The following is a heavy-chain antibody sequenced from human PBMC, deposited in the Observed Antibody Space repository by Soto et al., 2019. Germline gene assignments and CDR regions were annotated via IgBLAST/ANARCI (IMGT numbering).Heavy chain of an antibody. CDR3: ARDRSRLSRNDY. J-gene: IGHJ4*02. V-gene: IGHV3-33*01. D-gene: IGHD6-13*01. Sequence: GGSLRLSFAASGFTFNTFGMHWVRQAPGKGLEWVAAIWCDQSSQFYADSVKGRFFISRDNSHNTLYLQMNSLRVEDTAIYYCARDRSRLSRNDYWGQGTLVTVSS. CDR2: IWCDQSSQ. CDR1: GFTFNTFG.